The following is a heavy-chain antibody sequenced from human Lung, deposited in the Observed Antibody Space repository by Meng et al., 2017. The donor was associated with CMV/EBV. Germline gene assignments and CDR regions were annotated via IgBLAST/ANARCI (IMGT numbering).Heavy chain of an antibody. CDR3: ARVKMDEVAIVGVSSTRSDFYALDV. J-gene: IGHJ6*02. CDR2: ISYSGST. V-gene: IGHV4-39*07. Sequence: SXTXSLXCTVSGASIRRTTYYXGWIRQPPGKGLEWIGSISYSGSTYYNPSLKSRVSISLDAYKKHFSLKLPSVTAADTSVYFCARVKMDEVAIVGVSSTRSDFYALDVWXRGTTVTVSS. CDR1: GASIRRTTYY. D-gene: IGHD3-3*01.